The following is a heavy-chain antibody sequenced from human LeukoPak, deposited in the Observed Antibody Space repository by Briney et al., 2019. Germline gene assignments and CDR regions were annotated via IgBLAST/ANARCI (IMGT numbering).Heavy chain of an antibody. CDR2: IIPIFGTA. CDR1: GYTFTGYY. V-gene: IGHV1-69*13. Sequence: ASVKVSCKASGYTFTGYYMHWVRQAPGQGLEWMGGIIPIFGTANYAQKFQGRVTITADESTSTAYMELSSLRSEDTAVYYCARDSSGYSLSPSGWGQGTLVTVSS. CDR3: ARDSSGYSLSPSG. D-gene: IGHD3-22*01. J-gene: IGHJ4*02.